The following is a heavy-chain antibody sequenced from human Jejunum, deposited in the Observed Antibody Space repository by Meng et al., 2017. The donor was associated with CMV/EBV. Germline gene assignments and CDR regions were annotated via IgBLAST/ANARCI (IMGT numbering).Heavy chain of an antibody. V-gene: IGHV3-11*01. CDR1: VFTFSDSY. D-gene: IGHD3-10*01. Sequence: LRLSCADSVFTFSDSYMSWTRQAPGKGLEWVSYISSSGSTIYYADSVKGRFTISRDNAKNSLYLQMNSLRADDTAVYYCAREIRPIDYWGQGTLVTVSS. J-gene: IGHJ4*02. CDR3: AREIRPIDY. CDR2: ISSSGSTI.